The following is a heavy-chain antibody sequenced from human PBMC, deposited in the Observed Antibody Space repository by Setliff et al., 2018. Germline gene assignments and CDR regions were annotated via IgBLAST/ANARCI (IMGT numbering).Heavy chain of an antibody. CDR3: ARHVTVYFGSGSSYHPYYFDY. J-gene: IGHJ4*02. D-gene: IGHD3-10*01. V-gene: IGHV4-4*07. CDR1: GGSISNYY. CDR2: IYTSGST. Sequence: KTSETLSLTCTVSGGSISNYYWSWIRQPAGKGLEWIGRIYTSGSTNYNPSLKSRVAMSVDTSKNQFSLTLPSVTAADTAFYYCARHVTVYFGSGSSYHPYYFDYWGQGALVTVSS.